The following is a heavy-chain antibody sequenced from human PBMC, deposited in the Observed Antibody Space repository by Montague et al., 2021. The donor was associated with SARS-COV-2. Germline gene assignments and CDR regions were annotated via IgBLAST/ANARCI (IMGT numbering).Heavy chain of an antibody. D-gene: IGHD3-22*01. V-gene: IGHV4-34*01. J-gene: IGHJ4*02. CDR3: ARGRRHFNMIVVVMTGGEYYFDY. CDR2: INHRGTS. Sequence: SETLSLTCAVYGGSFSDNYWSWIRKPPGKGLEWIGEINHRGTSNYNPSLKSRVSISVDTSKNQFSLSLGFVTAADTAVYYCARGRRHFNMIVVVMTGGEYYFDYWGQGTLVTVSS. CDR1: GGSFSDNY.